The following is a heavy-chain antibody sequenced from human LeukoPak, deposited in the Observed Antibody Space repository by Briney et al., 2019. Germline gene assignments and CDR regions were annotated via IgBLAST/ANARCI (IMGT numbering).Heavy chain of an antibody. Sequence: SETLSLTRIVPGRSLSSSSYYCAWIRQSPGKGLEWLGTFSSGGSAYYKPSLTSRVSISKDTSDNQLCLRLYSVTAADTDVYCCARKQAGPMYDVWGQGTQVTVSS. CDR3: ARKQAGPMYDV. D-gene: IGHD1-7*01. CDR2: FSSGGSA. V-gene: IGHV4-39*07. J-gene: IGHJ4*02. CDR1: GRSLSSSSYY.